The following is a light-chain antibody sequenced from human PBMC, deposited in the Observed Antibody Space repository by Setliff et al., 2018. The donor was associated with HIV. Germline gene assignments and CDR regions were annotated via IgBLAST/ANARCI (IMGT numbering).Light chain of an antibody. CDR2: DDN. CDR1: NIGSKS. V-gene: IGLV3-21*03. J-gene: IGLJ1*01. Sequence: SYELTQPPSVSVAPGKTARITCGGNNIGSKSVHWYQQKPGQAPVLVVYDDNDRPSGIPERFSASKSGDTATLTTSGLQAEDEADYYCCSYASTRSYVFGTGTKVTVL. CDR3: CSYASTRSYV.